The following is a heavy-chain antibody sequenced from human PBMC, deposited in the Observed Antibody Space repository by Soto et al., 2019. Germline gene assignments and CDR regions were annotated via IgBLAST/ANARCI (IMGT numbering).Heavy chain of an antibody. D-gene: IGHD3-3*01. V-gene: IGHV1-69*13. J-gene: IGHJ4*02. CDR1: GGTLNNYA. CDR3: ATDSNYDVSNSF. CDR2: ILPVSAPP. Sequence: SVKVSCKASGGTLNNYAINWVRQAPGQGLEWMGGILPVSAPPDYAQKFQGRVSITADHSTSIVYMELSRLKSDDTAVYFCATDSNYDVSNSFWGQGTLVTVSS.